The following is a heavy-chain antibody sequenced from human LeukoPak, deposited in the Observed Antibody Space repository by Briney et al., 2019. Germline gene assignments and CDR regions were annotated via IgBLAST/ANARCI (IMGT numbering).Heavy chain of an antibody. D-gene: IGHD6-13*01. CDR1: GGSFSGYY. CDR3: ARDIAAASQGYFDY. J-gene: IGHJ4*02. CDR2: INHSGST. V-gene: IGHV4-34*01. Sequence: PSETLSLTCAVYGGSFSGYYWSWIRQPPGKGLEWIGEINHSGSTNYNPSLKSRVTISVDTSKNQFPLKLGSVTAADTAVYYCARDIAAASQGYFDYWGQGTLVTVS.